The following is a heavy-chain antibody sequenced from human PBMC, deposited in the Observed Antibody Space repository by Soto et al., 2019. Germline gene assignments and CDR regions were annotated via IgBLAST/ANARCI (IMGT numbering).Heavy chain of an antibody. CDR3: XXXXXXXXXXXXXXXXYXDY. Sequence: QVQLVESGGGVVQPGRSLRLSCAASGFTFSSYGMHWVRQAPXKXXXXXXVXXYDGSNKYYADYVKXRFTIXRDNSXXXXXXXXXXXXXXXXXXXXXXXXXXXXXXXXXXXXXYXDYWGQGTLVTVSS. J-gene: IGHJ4*02. CDR2: XXYDGSNK. CDR1: GFTFSSYG. V-gene: IGHV3-33*01.